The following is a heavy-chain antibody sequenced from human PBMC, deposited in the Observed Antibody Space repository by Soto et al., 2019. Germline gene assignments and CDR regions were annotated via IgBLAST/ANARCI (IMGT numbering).Heavy chain of an antibody. J-gene: IGHJ3*02. D-gene: IGHD3-9*01. V-gene: IGHV3-48*01. CDR2: INSAGSII. CDR3: AAGTDFRWFDSPSPELEI. CDR1: GFTPSRLS. Sequence: EVQLVQSGGALVQPGGSLRLSCAASGFTPSRLSMNWVRQAPGKGLEWISYINSAGSIIYYADSVKGRFTISRDNAKNSLYLQMNSLRAEDTAVYYCAAGTDFRWFDSPSPELEIWGQGTMVPVSS.